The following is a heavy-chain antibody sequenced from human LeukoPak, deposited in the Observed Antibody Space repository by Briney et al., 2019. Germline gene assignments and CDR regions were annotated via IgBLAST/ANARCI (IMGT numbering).Heavy chain of an antibody. V-gene: IGHV4-34*01. CDR3: ARGDSSGYLGY. CDR2: INHSGST. D-gene: IGHD3-22*01. Sequence: PSETLSLTCAVHGGSFSGYYWSWIRQPPGKGLEWIGEINHSGSTNYNPSLKSRVTISVDTSKNQFSLKLSSVTAADTAVYYCARGDSSGYLGYWGQGTLVTVSS. J-gene: IGHJ4*02. CDR1: GGSFSGYY.